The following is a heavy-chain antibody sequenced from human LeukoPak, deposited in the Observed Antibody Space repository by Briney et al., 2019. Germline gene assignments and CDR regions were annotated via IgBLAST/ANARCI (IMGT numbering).Heavy chain of an antibody. CDR3: ARDNPRTTGYSSGSSFDF. CDR1: GGSISSSNW. Sequence: SETLSLTCAVSGGSISSSNWWIWLRQPPGKGLEWIGEIYHSGGGGTNYNPSLKGRATISIDNAKNHFSQKVRSVTAADTAVYFCARDNPRTTGYSSGSSFDFWGQGTLVTVSS. D-gene: IGHD6-19*01. V-gene: IGHV4-4*02. CDR2: IYHSGGGGT. J-gene: IGHJ4*02.